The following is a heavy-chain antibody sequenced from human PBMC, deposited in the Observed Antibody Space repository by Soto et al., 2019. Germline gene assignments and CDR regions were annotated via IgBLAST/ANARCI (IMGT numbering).Heavy chain of an antibody. CDR1: GGSFSGYY. CDR3: ARGIDGAQDGLIAY. Sequence: QVQLQQWGAGLLKPSETLSRTCAVYGGSFSGYYWSWIREPPGKGLEWIGEVNHRGRTNYSPSLHSRVTVSVEPSRNPFPLQVSSVTAADMAVYYWARGIDGAQDGLIAYWGRGTLVTVSS. D-gene: IGHD4-17*01. CDR2: VNHRGRT. J-gene: IGHJ4*02. V-gene: IGHV4-34*01.